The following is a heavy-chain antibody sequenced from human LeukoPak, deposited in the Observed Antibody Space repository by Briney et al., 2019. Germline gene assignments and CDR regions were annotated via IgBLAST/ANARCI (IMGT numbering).Heavy chain of an antibody. CDR2: ISAYNGNT. Sequence: ASVKVSCKASGYTFTSYGISWVRQAPGQGLEWMGWISAYNGNTNYAQKLQGRVTMTTDTSTSTAYMELRSLRFDDTAVYYCARRLGYCSDGSCYSLNYWGQGTLVTVSS. D-gene: IGHD2-15*01. CDR3: ARRLGYCSDGSCYSLNY. V-gene: IGHV1-18*01. CDR1: GYTFTSYG. J-gene: IGHJ4*02.